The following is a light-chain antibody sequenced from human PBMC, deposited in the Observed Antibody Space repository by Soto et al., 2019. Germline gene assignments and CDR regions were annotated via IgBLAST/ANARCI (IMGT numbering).Light chain of an antibody. Sequence: QSALTQPASVSGSPGQSITISCTGTSNDIGGYNLVSWYQQHPGKAPKLVIYEANKRPSGVSDRFSGSRSGNTASLTISALKAEDEADYSCCSFAGGATFVFGGGTKLTVL. CDR3: CSFAGGATFV. CDR1: SNDIGGYNL. CDR2: EAN. V-gene: IGLV2-23*02. J-gene: IGLJ2*01.